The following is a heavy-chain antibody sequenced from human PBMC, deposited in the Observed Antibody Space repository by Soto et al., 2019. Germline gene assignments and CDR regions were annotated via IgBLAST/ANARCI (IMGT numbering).Heavy chain of an antibody. CDR3: ARGRHSSFDI. CDR2: TYYRSKWFN. Sequence: QVQLQQSGPGLVKPSQTLSLTCANSGDSLFTNGVAWNWIRLSPSRGLEWLGRTYYRSKWFNYYAIFLKSPITIHPDTSKNPFSLQLTSVTPEDTAVYFCARGRHSSFDIWGQGTMVTVSS. V-gene: IGHV6-1*01. D-gene: IGHD6-13*01. CDR1: GDSLFTNGVA. J-gene: IGHJ3*02.